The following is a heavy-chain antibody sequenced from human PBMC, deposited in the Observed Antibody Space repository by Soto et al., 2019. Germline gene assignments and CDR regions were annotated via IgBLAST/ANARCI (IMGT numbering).Heavy chain of an antibody. CDR2: IHYSGST. CDR1: GGSISSSTYY. V-gene: IGHV4-39*01. J-gene: IGHJ4*02. CDR3: ARQPKYTNTWLTDY. D-gene: IGHD6-13*01. Sequence: SETLSLTCTVSGGSISSSTYYWGWIRQPPGKGLEWIANIHYSGSTYYNPSLKSRVTISVDTSKNQFSLKLSSVTAADTAVYYCARQPKYTNTWLTDYWGQGTLVTVSS.